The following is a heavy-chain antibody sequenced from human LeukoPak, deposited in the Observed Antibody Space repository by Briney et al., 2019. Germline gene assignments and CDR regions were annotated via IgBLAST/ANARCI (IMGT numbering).Heavy chain of an antibody. Sequence: GGSLRLSCAASGFTFSSHGMNWVRQAPGKGLEWVSGITGGGTTYYADSVKGRFTISRDNSKNTVYLQMNSLRVEDTAVYYCAQSQYYFGSASHDYWGQGTLVTVSS. V-gene: IGHV3-23*01. CDR3: AQSQYYFGSASHDY. CDR2: ITGGGTT. J-gene: IGHJ4*02. CDR1: GFTFSSHG. D-gene: IGHD3-10*01.